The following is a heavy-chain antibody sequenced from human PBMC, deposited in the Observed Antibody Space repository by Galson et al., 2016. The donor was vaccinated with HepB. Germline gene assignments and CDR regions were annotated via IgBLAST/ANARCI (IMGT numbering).Heavy chain of an antibody. CDR3: ARGGTGWAYDAFDI. CDR1: AGTFNNLA. J-gene: IGHJ3*02. Sequence: SVKVSCKAAAGTFNNLAISWVRQAPGQGLEWMGSINPSTGDTVYAQSFQGRVTMARVTSIDTVYVELRSLTSADTAMYYCARGGTGWAYDAFDIWGQGTMMIVSS. V-gene: IGHV1-8*02. D-gene: IGHD6-19*01. CDR2: INPSTGDT.